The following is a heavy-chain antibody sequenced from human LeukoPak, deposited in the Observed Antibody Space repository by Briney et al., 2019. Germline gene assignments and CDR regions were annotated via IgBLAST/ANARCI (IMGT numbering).Heavy chain of an antibody. Sequence: ASVKVSCKASGYTFTSYAMNWVRQAPGQGLEWMGGIIPIFGTANCAQKFQGRVTITADKSTSTAYMELSSLRSEDTAVYYCARTVGYGSGSYYFSRFYYYYMDVWGKGTTVTVSS. CDR3: ARTVGYGSGSYYFSRFYYYYMDV. D-gene: IGHD3-10*01. CDR1: GYTFTSYA. CDR2: IIPIFGTA. J-gene: IGHJ6*03. V-gene: IGHV1-69*06.